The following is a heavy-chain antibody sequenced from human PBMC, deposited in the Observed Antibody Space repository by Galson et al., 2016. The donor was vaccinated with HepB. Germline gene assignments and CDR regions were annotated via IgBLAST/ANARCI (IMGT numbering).Heavy chain of an antibody. V-gene: IGHV3-48*02. CDR3: ARYPLGYSYALVRYFDY. CDR1: GFTFTSYS. D-gene: IGHD5-18*01. Sequence: SLRLSCAASGFTFTSYSMNWVRQVPGKGLEWVSFIGSSPGTVYYADSVKGRFTISRDNAKNSLYLQMNSLRDEDTAVYYCARYPLGYSYALVRYFDYWGQGTLVTVSS. CDR2: IGSSPGTV. J-gene: IGHJ4*02.